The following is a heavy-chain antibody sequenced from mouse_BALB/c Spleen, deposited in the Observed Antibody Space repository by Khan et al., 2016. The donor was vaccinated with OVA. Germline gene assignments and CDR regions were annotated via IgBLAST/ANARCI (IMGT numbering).Heavy chain of an antibody. Sequence: QVQLQQSGAELMKPGASVTISCKATGYTFSMYWIEWVKQRPGHGLEWIGEILPGSGNTNNNEKFKGKATFTADTSSNTAYMQLSSLTSDDSAVYYCARGGYNPAMDYWGQGTSVTVSS. D-gene: IGHD1-3*01. CDR1: GYTFSMYW. CDR2: ILPGSGNT. V-gene: IGHV1-9*01. CDR3: ARGGYNPAMDY. J-gene: IGHJ4*01.